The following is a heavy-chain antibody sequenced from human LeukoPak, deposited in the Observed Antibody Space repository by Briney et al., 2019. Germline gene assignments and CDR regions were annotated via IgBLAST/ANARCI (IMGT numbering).Heavy chain of an antibody. J-gene: IGHJ5*02. V-gene: IGHV1-18*04. CDR1: GYTFTSYG. Sequence: ASVKVSCKASGYTFTSYGISWVRQAPGQGLGWMGWSSAYNGNTNNAQKHQGRVTMTTDTSTSTAYMELRSLRSDDTAVYYCARGPEGFDWLPRVDPWGQGTLVTVSS. CDR2: SSAYNGNT. D-gene: IGHD3-9*01. CDR3: ARGPEGFDWLPRVDP.